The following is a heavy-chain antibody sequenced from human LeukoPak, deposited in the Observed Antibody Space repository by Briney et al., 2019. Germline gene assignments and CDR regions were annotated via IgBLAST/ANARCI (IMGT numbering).Heavy chain of an antibody. J-gene: IGHJ3*02. CDR2: IKQDGSEK. D-gene: IGHD6-19*01. Sequence: PARSLRLSCVASAFTFSNYWMSWVRQAPGKGLEWVANIKQDGSEKYYVDSVKGRFTISRDNAKSSLYLQMNSLRVEDTAVYYCVRDRARGWVQRNDAFDIWGQGTMVTVSS. CDR1: AFTFSNYW. V-gene: IGHV3-7*05. CDR3: VRDRARGWVQRNDAFDI.